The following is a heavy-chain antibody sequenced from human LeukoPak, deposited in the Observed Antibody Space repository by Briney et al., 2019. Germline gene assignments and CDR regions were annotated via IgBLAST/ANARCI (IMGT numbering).Heavy chain of an antibody. Sequence: GGSLRLSCAASGFTFSSYSMNWVRQAPGKGLEWVSYISSSSSAIYYADSVKGRFTISRDNAKNSLYLQMNSLRAEDTAVYYCARDHYYGAGSYYIHCWGQGTLVTVSS. CDR2: ISSSSSAI. V-gene: IGHV3-48*04. J-gene: IGHJ4*02. CDR1: GFTFSSYS. D-gene: IGHD3-10*01. CDR3: ARDHYYGAGSYYIHC.